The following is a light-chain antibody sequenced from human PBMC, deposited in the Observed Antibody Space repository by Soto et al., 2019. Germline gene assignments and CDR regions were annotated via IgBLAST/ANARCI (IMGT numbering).Light chain of an antibody. CDR1: QTISSN. CDR2: GAS. J-gene: IGKJ5*01. V-gene: IGKV3-15*01. Sequence: EIVMTQSQATLSVSPGERATLSCRASQTISSNLAWYQQKPGQSPRLLIYGASTRATSIPARFSGSGSGTEFTLTISSLQSEDFSSYYCQQYNKWPPITYGQGTRLETK. CDR3: QQYNKWPPIT.